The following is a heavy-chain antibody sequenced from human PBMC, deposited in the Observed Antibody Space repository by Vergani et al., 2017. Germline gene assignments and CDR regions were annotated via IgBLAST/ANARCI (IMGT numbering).Heavy chain of an antibody. Sequence: QVQLQESGPGLVKPSGTLSLTCAVSGGSISSSNWWSWVRQPPGKGLEWIGEIYHSGSTNYNPSLKSRVTISVDKSKNQFSLKLSSVTAADTAVYYCARAQGPNSSSWYNYFDYWGQGTLVTVSS. CDR1: GGSISSSNW. V-gene: IGHV4-4*02. D-gene: IGHD6-13*01. CDR3: ARAQGPNSSSWYNYFDY. J-gene: IGHJ4*02. CDR2: IYHSGST.